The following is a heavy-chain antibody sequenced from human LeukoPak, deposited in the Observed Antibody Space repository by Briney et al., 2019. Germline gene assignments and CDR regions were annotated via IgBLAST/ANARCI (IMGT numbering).Heavy chain of an antibody. CDR1: GGSISSSSYY. Sequence: RPSETLSLTCTVSGGSISSSSYYWGWIRQPPGKGLEWIGSIYYSGSTHYNPSLKSRVTISVDTSKNQFSLKLSSVTAADTAVYYCARHPISGWYGMVDYWGQGTLVTVSS. D-gene: IGHD6-19*01. V-gene: IGHV4-39*01. CDR3: ARHPISGWYGMVDY. CDR2: IYYSGST. J-gene: IGHJ4*02.